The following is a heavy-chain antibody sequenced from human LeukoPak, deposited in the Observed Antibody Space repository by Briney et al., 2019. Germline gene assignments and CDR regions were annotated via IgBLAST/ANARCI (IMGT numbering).Heavy chain of an antibody. CDR1: GGSISSYY. J-gene: IGHJ6*03. CDR2: IYYSGST. D-gene: IGHD6-19*01. V-gene: IGHV4-59*01. CDR3: ARAVAGTYYYYYYMDV. Sequence: TSETLSLTCTVSGGSISSYYWSWIRQPPGKGLEWIGYIYYSGSTNYNPSLKSRVTISVDTSKNQFSLKLSSVTASDTAVYYCARAVAGTYYYYYYMDVWGKGTTVTISS.